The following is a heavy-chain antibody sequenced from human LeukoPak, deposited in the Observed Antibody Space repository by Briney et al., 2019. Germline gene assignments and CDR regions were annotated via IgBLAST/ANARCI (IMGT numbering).Heavy chain of an antibody. Sequence: GGSVKVSCKASGGTFSSYAISWVRQAPGQGLEWMGGIIPIFGTANYAQKFQGRVTITTDESTSTAYMELSSLRSEDTAVYYCARDRHVTIFGVAYYYMDVWGKGTTVTVSS. CDR1: GGTFSSYA. V-gene: IGHV1-69*05. D-gene: IGHD3-3*01. CDR2: IIPIFGTA. CDR3: ARDRHVTIFGVAYYYMDV. J-gene: IGHJ6*03.